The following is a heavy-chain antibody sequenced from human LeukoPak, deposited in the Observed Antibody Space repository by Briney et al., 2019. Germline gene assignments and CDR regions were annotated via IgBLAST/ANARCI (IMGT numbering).Heavy chain of an antibody. J-gene: IGHJ4*02. CDR2: ISYDGSNK. CDR1: GFTFSSYA. Sequence: GGSLRLSCAASGFTFSSYAMHWVRQAPGKGLEWVAVISYDGSNKYYADSVKGRFTISRDNSKNTLYLQMNSLRAEDTAVYYCARDRGPTPYSSSWGYFDYWGQGTLVTVSS. V-gene: IGHV3-30-3*01. D-gene: IGHD6-13*01. CDR3: ARDRGPTPYSSSWGYFDY.